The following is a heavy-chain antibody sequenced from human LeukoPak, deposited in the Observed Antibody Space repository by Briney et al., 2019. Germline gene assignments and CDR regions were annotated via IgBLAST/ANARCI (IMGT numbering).Heavy chain of an antibody. V-gene: IGHV4-59*01. CDR1: GGSISSYY. CDR3: ARVRTTLYYGMDV. CDR2: IYYSGST. J-gene: IGHJ6*02. D-gene: IGHD2-15*01. Sequence: SETLSLTCTVSGGSISSYYWSWIRHPPGKGLEWIGYIYYSGSTNYNPSLKSRVTISVDTSKNQFSLKLSSVTAADTAVYYCARVRTTLYYGMDVWGQGTTVTVSS.